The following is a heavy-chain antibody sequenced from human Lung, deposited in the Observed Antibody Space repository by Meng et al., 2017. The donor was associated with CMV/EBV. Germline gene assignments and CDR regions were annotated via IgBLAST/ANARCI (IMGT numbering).Heavy chain of an antibody. J-gene: IGHJ4*02. Sequence: QVQLVESGGGVVQPGRSLRLSCAASGFTFSSYAMHWVRQAPGKGLEWVAVISYDGSNKYYADSVKGRFTISRDNSKNTLYLQMNSLRAEDTAVYYCARGQWHSLDYWGQGTLVTGSS. CDR3: ARGQWHSLDY. V-gene: IGHV3-30-3*01. D-gene: IGHD6-19*01. CDR2: ISYDGSNK. CDR1: GFTFSSYA.